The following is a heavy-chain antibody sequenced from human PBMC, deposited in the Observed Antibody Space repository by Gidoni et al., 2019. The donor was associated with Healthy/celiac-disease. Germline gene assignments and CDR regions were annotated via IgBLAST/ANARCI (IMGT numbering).Heavy chain of an antibody. CDR3: ARDLIVSSSNYGMDV. CDR2: ISSSSYYI. D-gene: IGHD6-6*01. Sequence: EVQLVESGGGLVTPGGSLRLSCAASGFTFSTYSMNWVRQAPGKGLEWVSSISSSSYYISYADSVKGRFTISRDNAKNSLYLQLNSLRAEDTAVYYCARDLIVSSSNYGMDVWGQGTTVTVSS. CDR1: GFTFSTYS. V-gene: IGHV3-21*01. J-gene: IGHJ6*02.